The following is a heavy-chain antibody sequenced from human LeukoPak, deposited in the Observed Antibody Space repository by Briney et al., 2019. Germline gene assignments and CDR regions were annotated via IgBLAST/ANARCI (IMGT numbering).Heavy chain of an antibody. CDR3: AKEQRSRPQSRAIDY. CDR2: ISGSGGIT. D-gene: IGHD5-24*01. Sequence: PGGSLRLSCAASGFTFSSYAMSWVRQAPGKGLEWVSVISGSGGITYYADSVKGRFTISRDNSKNTLYLQMNSLRAEDTAVYYCAKEQRSRPQSRAIDYWGQGTLVTVSS. CDR1: GFTFSSYA. J-gene: IGHJ4*02. V-gene: IGHV3-23*01.